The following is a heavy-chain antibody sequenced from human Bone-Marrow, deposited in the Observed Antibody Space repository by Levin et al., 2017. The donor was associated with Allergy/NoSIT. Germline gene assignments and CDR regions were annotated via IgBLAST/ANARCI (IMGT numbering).Heavy chain of an antibody. D-gene: IGHD4-23*01. Sequence: GESLKISCAASEFTFSLFAMHWIRQAPGKGLEWVAVIWSDASGEYYGDSVKGRFVISRDNSKNMVYLQMNSLRPEDTAVYYCARGYSVNSGGYSDYWGQGTLVTVSS. J-gene: IGHJ4*02. CDR1: EFTFSLFA. CDR3: ARGYSVNSGGYSDY. CDR2: IWSDASGE. V-gene: IGHV3-33*01.